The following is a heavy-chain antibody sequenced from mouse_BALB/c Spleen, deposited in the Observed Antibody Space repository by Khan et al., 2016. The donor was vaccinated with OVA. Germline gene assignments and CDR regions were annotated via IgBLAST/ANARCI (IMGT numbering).Heavy chain of an antibody. Sequence: QVQLQQSGAELAKPGASVKMSCTASGYTFTSYWMHWIKQRPGQGLEWIGYINPTSGYTEYNQKFKDKATLTADKSSSTAYLQLSSLTSDDSAVYYGARDRIDYWGQGTALTVSA. J-gene: IGHJ2*01. CDR2: INPTSGYT. CDR1: GYTFTSYW. CDR3: ARDRIDY. V-gene: IGHV1-7*01.